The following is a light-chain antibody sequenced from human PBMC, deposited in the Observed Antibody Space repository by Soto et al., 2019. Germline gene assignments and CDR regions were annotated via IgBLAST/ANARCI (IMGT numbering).Light chain of an antibody. CDR1: QSVLYSSTNKNY. CDR3: MQGTHWPIT. V-gene: IGKV4-1*01. J-gene: IGKJ5*01. Sequence: DLVLTPSPDSLAVSLGERATINCKSSQSVLYSSTNKNYLAWYQQKPGQPPKLLIYWASTRESGVPDRFSGSGSGTDFALKISRVEAEDVGVYYCMQGTHWPITFGQGTRLEIK. CDR2: WAS.